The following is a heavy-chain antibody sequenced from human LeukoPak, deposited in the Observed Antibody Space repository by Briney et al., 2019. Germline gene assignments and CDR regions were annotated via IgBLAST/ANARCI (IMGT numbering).Heavy chain of an antibody. J-gene: IGHJ3*02. CDR3: VRAPSGLIKGSYDM. Sequence: GGSLRLSCVASGFSFGSYAVTWVRQAPGKGLEWVSSISVGGGSTYYADSVKGRFTVSRDDSRSTLYLRMSDLRADDTAVYYCVRAPSGLIKGSYDMWGQGTMVTLSS. CDR1: GFSFGSYA. V-gene: IGHV3-23*01. D-gene: IGHD1-26*01. CDR2: ISVGGGST.